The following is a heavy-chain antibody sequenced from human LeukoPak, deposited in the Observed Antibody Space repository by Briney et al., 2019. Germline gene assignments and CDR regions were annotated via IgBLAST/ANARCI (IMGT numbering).Heavy chain of an antibody. CDR2: INHSGST. CDR3: ARLNGGD. D-gene: IGHD4-17*01. V-gene: IGHV4-34*01. J-gene: IGHJ4*02. Sequence: PSEIPSLTCAVYGGSFSGYYWSWIRQPPGKGLEWIGEINHSGSTNYNPSLKSRVTISVDTSKNQFSLKLSSVTAADTAVHYCARLNGGDWRQGTLVTVSS. CDR1: GGSFSGYY.